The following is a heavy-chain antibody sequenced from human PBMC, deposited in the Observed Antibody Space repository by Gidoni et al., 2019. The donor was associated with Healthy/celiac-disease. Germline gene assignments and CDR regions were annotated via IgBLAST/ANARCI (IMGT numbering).Heavy chain of an antibody. CDR3: TSTDSGPNKQDAFDI. V-gene: IGHV3-73*01. J-gene: IGHJ3*02. CDR1: GFTFSGSA. D-gene: IGHD3-10*01. Sequence: EVQLVESGGGLVQPGGSLKLSCAASGFTFSGSAMHWVRQASGKGLEWVGRIRSKANSYATAYAASVKGRFTISRDDSKNTAYLQMNSLKTEDTAVYYCTSTDSGPNKQDAFDIWGQGTMVTVSS. CDR2: IRSKANSYAT.